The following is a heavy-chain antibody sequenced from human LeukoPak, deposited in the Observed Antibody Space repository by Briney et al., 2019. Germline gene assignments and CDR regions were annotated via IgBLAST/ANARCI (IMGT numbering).Heavy chain of an antibody. D-gene: IGHD3-22*01. CDR3: ARLLDYDSSGDPDTFDI. J-gene: IGHJ3*02. Sequence: SETLSLTCTVSGGSINSHYWSWIRQPPGKELEWIGFMHYTGRTRYNPSLQSRVTISVDTSKNHFPLKLSSLTAADTAVYFCARLLDYDSSGDPDTFDIWGQGTMVTVSS. CDR2: MHYTGRT. CDR1: GGSINSHY. V-gene: IGHV4-59*11.